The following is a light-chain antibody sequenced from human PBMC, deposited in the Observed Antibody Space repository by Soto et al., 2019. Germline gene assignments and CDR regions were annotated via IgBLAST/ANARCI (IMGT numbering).Light chain of an antibody. CDR1: QSVSSY. Sequence: FVLTHSPSTLSLSPLERATLSCMSSQSVSSYLAWYQQKPGQAPRLLIYDTSNRATGVPARFSGSGSGTDFTLTISSLEPEDFAVYYCQQRSNWPPITFGQGTRLEIK. CDR3: QQRSNWPPIT. J-gene: IGKJ5*01. CDR2: DTS. V-gene: IGKV3-11*01.